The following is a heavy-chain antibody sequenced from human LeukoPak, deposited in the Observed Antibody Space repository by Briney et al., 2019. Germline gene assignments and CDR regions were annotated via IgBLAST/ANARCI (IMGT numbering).Heavy chain of an antibody. CDR3: ARVSYDSSGYYYFDY. CDR1: GFTFSSYE. V-gene: IGHV3-48*03. J-gene: IGHJ4*02. D-gene: IGHD3-22*01. CDR2: ISSSGSTR. Sequence: PGGSLRLSCAASGFTFSSYEMNWVRQAPGKGLEWVSYISSSGSTRYYADSVKGRFTISRDNAKNSLYLQMNSLRAEDTAVYYCARVSYDSSGYYYFDYWGQGTLVTVSS.